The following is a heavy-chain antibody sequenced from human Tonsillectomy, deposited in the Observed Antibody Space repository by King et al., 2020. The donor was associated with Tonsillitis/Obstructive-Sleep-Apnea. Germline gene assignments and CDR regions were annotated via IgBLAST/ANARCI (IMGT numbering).Heavy chain of an antibody. CDR2: IYCGGST. CDR3: ARGDFWSGYYYFDY. Sequence: VQLVESGGGLVQPGGSLRLSCAASGFTVSSNYMTWVRQAPGKGLEWVSVIYCGGSTYYADSVKGRFTISRDNSKNTLYLQMNSLRAEDTAVYYCARGDFWSGYYYFDYWGQGTLVTGSS. V-gene: IGHV3-66*01. D-gene: IGHD3-3*01. CDR1: GFTVSSNY. J-gene: IGHJ4*02.